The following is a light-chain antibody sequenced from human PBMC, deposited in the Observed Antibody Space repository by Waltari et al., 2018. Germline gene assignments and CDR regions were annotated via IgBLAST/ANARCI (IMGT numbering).Light chain of an antibody. CDR3: TSYTSRHSLV. CDR1: SRDVGDYDR. Sequence: QSALTQPASVSGSPGQSITISCTVTSRDVGDYDRFSWYQQHPGKAPKVVIFDVSYRPSGVSNRFAGSKSGNTASLTISGLQAEDEADYYCTSYTSRHSLVFGTGTKVTVL. J-gene: IGLJ1*01. V-gene: IGLV2-14*03. CDR2: DVS.